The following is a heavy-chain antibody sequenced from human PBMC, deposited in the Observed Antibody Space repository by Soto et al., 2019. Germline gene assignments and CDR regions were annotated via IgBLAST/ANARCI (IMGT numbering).Heavy chain of an antibody. J-gene: IGHJ4*02. Sequence: ASVKVSCKASGYTFTGYYMHWVRQAPGQGLEWMGWINPNSGGTNYAQKFQGRVTMTRDTSISTAYMELSRLRSDDTAVYYCAREPFRIAADTVTAGGYWGQGTLVTVSS. CDR3: AREPFRIAADTVTAGGY. CDR1: GYTFTGYY. D-gene: IGHD6-13*01. CDR2: INPNSGGT. V-gene: IGHV1-2*02.